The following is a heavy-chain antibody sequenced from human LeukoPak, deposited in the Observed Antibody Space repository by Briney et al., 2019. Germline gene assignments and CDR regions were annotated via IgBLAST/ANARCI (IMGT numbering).Heavy chain of an antibody. Sequence: GGSLRLSCAASGFTFSNYGMTWVRQAPGKGLEWLSFISGSADGIYYADSVKGRFAISRDNSKNTLYLQMNSLRAADTAVYYCARDDAEAGGFLDYWGQGTLVTVSS. CDR1: GFTFSNYG. CDR3: ARDDAEAGGFLDY. V-gene: IGHV3-23*01. J-gene: IGHJ4*02. D-gene: IGHD6-19*01. CDR2: ISGSADGI.